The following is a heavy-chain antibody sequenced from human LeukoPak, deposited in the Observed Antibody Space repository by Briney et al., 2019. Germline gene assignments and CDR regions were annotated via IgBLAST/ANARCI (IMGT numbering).Heavy chain of an antibody. CDR1: GFTFSSYG. CDR2: ISNSSTYI. CDR3: ARDHIAGPRREYFQH. J-gene: IGHJ1*01. V-gene: IGHV3-21*06. D-gene: IGHD6-13*01. Sequence: GGSLRLSCAASGFTFSSYGMNWVRQAPGKGLEWVSSISNSSTYINYADSVKGRFTISRDNAKNSVYLQMNSLRAEDTAVYYCARDHIAGPRREYFQHWGQGTLVTVSS.